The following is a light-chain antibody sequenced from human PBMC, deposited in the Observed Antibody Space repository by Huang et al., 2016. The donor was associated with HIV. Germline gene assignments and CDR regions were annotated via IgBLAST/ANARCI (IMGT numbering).Light chain of an antibody. CDR3: QQYYSTPQ. V-gene: IGKV1-NL1*01. J-gene: IGKJ1*01. CDR1: QGISNS. CDR2: AAS. Sequence: DIQMTQSPSSLSASVGDRVTITCRASQGISNSLAWYQQKPGKAPKLLLYAASRLESGVPSRFSGSGSGTDYTLTSSSLQPEDFATYYCQQYYSTPQFGQGTKVEIK.